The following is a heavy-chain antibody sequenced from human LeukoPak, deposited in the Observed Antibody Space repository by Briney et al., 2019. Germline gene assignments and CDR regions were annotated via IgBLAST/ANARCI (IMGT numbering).Heavy chain of an antibody. Sequence: GGSLRLSCAASGFTFSNAWMSWVRQAPGKGLEWVGRIKSKTDGGSTDYAAPVKGRFTISRDDSKNTLYLQMNSLKTEDTAVYYCTTHLRCSGGSCYSAPYYYYYYMDVWGKGTMVTVSS. V-gene: IGHV3-15*01. CDR2: IKSKTDGGST. CDR3: TTHLRCSGGSCYSAPYYYYYYMDV. J-gene: IGHJ6*03. D-gene: IGHD2-15*01. CDR1: GFTFSNAW.